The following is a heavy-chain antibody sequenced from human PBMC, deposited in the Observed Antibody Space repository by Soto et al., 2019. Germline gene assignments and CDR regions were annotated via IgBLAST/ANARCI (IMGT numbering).Heavy chain of an antibody. CDR2: IYQSGVT. Sequence: PSETLSLTCTVSGDSYSISTYSWSWIRQPPGKALEWVGFIYQSGVTSYNPSLKSRVTISPDRSNNQCSLKLTSVTAADTAVYYCAGMPYTSGLRFDPWGPGTLVTVSS. CDR3: AGMPYTSGLRFDP. J-gene: IGHJ5*02. D-gene: IGHD6-19*01. CDR1: GDSYSISTYS. V-gene: IGHV4-30-2*01.